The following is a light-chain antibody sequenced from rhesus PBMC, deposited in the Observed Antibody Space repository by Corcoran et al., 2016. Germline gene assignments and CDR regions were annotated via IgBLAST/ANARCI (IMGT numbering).Light chain of an antibody. Sequence: QAALTQPRSVSGSPGPSVTISCTGTSSDIGGYNYVSWYQQHPGTAPKLMIYEVSKRPSGVSDRLSGSKSGNTASLTISGLQAEDEADYYCSSYAGSNTYIFGAGTRLTVL. J-gene: IGLJ1*01. CDR1: SSDIGGYNY. CDR3: SSYAGSNTYI. V-gene: IGLV2-32*02. CDR2: EVS.